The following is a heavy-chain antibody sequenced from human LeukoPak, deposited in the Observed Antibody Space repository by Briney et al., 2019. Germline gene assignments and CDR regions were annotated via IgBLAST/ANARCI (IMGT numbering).Heavy chain of an antibody. V-gene: IGHV3-23*01. CDR2: ISGSGGST. CDR1: GFTFSSYA. J-gene: IGHJ4*02. D-gene: IGHD3-22*01. CDR3: AKDRSDGDSSGYYPPDY. Sequence: GGSLRLSCAASGFTFSSYAMSWVRQAPGKGLEWVSAISGSGGSTYYADSVKGRFTISRDNSKNTLYLQMNSLRAEDTAVYYCAKDRSDGDSSGYYPPDYWGQGTLVTVSS.